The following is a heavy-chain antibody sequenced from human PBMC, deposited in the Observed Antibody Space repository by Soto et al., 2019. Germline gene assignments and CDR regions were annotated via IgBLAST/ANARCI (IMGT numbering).Heavy chain of an antibody. CDR3: ARTPDCTNGVCSAGFDY. CDR2: ISSSSSYT. J-gene: IGHJ4*02. Sequence: GGCLRLSCAASGFSFSDYDMSWIRQAPGKGLEWVSYISSSSSYTNYADSVKGRFTISRDNAKNSLYLQMNSLRAEDTAVYYCARTPDCTNGVCSAGFDYWGQGTLVTVSS. V-gene: IGHV3-11*06. CDR1: GFSFSDYD. D-gene: IGHD2-8*01.